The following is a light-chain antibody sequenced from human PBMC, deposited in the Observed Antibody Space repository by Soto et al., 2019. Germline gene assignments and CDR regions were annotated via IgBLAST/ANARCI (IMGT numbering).Light chain of an antibody. CDR3: MQALQTPLT. Sequence: IVMIQSPLSLPVTPGEPASISCRSSQSLLHSNGYNSLDWYLQKPGQAPQLLIYLGSNRASGVPDRFSGSGSGTDFTLKISRVEAEDVGVYYCMQALQTPLTFGGGTKVEIK. J-gene: IGKJ4*01. CDR2: LGS. V-gene: IGKV2-28*01. CDR1: QSLLHSNGYNS.